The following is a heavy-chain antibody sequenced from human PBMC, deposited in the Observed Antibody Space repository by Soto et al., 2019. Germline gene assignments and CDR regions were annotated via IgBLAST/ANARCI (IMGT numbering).Heavy chain of an antibody. CDR3: ARGGGWVGEASFDS. V-gene: IGHV1-3*01. J-gene: IGHJ4*02. Sequence: QVQLEQSGAEVKKPGASVKVSCKTSGYTFTSYTLHWVRQAPGQGLEWMGWINAGNGRDKYSQRFQDRVSLSTDKSATTAYMELRSLRSEDTAMYYCARGGGWVGEASFDSWGQGTLVTVSS. CDR2: INAGNGRD. D-gene: IGHD3-10*01. CDR1: GYTFTSYT.